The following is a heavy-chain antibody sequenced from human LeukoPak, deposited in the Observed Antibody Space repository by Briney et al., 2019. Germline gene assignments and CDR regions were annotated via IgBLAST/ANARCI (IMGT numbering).Heavy chain of an antibody. Sequence: PGGSLRLSCAASGFTFSSYGMHWVRQAPGKGLEWVAFIRYDGSNKYYADSVKGRFTISRDNAKNSLFLQMNSLRAEDTALYYCARDRGGSYMYFQHWGQGTLVTVSS. V-gene: IGHV3-30*02. J-gene: IGHJ1*01. D-gene: IGHD1-26*01. CDR2: IRYDGSNK. CDR1: GFTFSSYG. CDR3: ARDRGGSYMYFQH.